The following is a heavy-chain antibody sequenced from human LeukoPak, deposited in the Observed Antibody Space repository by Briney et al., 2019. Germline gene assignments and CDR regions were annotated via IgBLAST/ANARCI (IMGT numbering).Heavy chain of an antibody. V-gene: IGHV3-7*02. CDR1: GFTFSRYA. D-gene: IGHD3-16*01. J-gene: IGHJ5*02. Sequence: GGSLRLSCAASGFTFSRYAMSWVRQAPGKGLEWVGNIKEDGSVKYYVDSVKGRFTISRDNAKNSLYLQMNSLRAEDTAVYYCASQSFGRFDPWGQGTRVTVSS. CDR2: IKEDGSVK. CDR3: ASQSFGRFDP.